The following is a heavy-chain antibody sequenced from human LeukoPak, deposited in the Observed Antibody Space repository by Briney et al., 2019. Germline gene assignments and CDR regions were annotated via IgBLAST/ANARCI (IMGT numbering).Heavy chain of an antibody. CDR2: SYYSGST. J-gene: IGHJ3*01. CDR1: GGSISSSTYY. V-gene: IGHV4-39*01. CDR3: ARHSDYVGDSSLDTDAFDV. Sequence: PSETLSLTCTVSGGSISSSTYYWVWIRQPPGKGLEWIATSYYSGSTYYNPSLKSRVTISVDTSNNQFSLTLSSVTAADTAVYYCARHSDYVGDSSLDTDAFDVWGRGTMVTVSS. D-gene: IGHD4-23*01.